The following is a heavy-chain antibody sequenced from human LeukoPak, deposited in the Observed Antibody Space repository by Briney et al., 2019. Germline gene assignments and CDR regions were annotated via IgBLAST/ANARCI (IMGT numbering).Heavy chain of an antibody. CDR3: ASINYDFWSGYPRPDY. CDR2: IYYSGST. D-gene: IGHD3-3*01. J-gene: IGHJ4*02. V-gene: IGHV4-39*01. CDR1: GGSISSSSYC. Sequence: PSETLSLTCTVSGGSISSSSYCWGWIRQPPGKGLEWIGSIYYSGSTYYNPSLKSRVTISVDTSKNQFSLKLSSVTAADTAVYYCASINYDFWSGYPRPDYWGQGTLVTVSS.